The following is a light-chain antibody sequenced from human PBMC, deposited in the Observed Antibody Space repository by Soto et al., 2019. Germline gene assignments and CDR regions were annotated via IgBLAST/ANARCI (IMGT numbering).Light chain of an antibody. J-gene: IGLJ1*01. CDR3: CSFTSSNTHV. V-gene: IGLV2-23*02. CDR1: SSDFGNYNL. CDR2: EVN. Sequence: QSVLTQPASVSGSPGQSITISCSGTSSDFGNYNLVSWYQQHPGKVPRLILFEVNKRPSGVSGRFSGSKSDNTASLTISGLQAEDEADYDCCSFTSSNTHVFGTGTKLTVL.